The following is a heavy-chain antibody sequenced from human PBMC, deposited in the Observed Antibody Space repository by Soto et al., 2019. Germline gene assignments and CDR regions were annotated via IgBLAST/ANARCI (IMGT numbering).Heavy chain of an antibody. J-gene: IGHJ4*02. V-gene: IGHV1-2*02. CDR2: INPHTGGT. D-gene: IGHD1-1*01. CDR1: GYTFTRHS. Sequence: QVQLVQSGAEVKKPGASVKVSCRASGYTFTRHSLHWVRQAPGQGLEWMGWINPHTGGTRFAQKFERRVTLTSDTSVRTVYMELSRLRSDDTAVFYCSVFFDDLQEASFWGQGTLVTVTS. CDR3: SVFFDDLQEASF.